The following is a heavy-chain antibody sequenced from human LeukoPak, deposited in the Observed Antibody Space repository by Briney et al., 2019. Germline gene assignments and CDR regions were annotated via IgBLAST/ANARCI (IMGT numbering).Heavy chain of an antibody. CDR1: GFSLSTSGMG. CDR3: ARMVGPSANFDY. Sequence: SGPALMQPTRTLTLTCTFSGFSLSTSGMGVSWIRQPPGKALEWLSRIDWDDDKYYSTSLKTRLTISKDTSKNQVVLTMTNMDPVDTATYYCARMVGPSANFDYWGQGTLVTVSS. CDR2: IDWDDDK. V-gene: IGHV2-70*11. J-gene: IGHJ4*02. D-gene: IGHD1-26*01.